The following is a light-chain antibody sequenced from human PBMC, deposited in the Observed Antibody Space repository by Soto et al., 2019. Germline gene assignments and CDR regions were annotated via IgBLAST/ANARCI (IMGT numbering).Light chain of an antibody. CDR2: DAS. J-gene: IGKJ2*01. CDR3: QQRSNWPPYT. V-gene: IGKV3-11*01. CDR1: QSVSSY. Sequence: EIVLTQSPATLSLSPGERATLSCRASQSVSSYLAWYQQKPGQAPRLLIYDASNRATGIPARLSGSGSGTDFNLNISRLEPEDFAVYYCQQRSNWPPYTFGKGTKLEIK.